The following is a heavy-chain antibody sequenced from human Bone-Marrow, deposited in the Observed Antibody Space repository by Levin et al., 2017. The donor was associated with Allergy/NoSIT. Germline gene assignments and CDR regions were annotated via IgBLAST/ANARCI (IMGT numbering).Heavy chain of an antibody. J-gene: IGHJ4*02. V-gene: IGHV4-59*01. CDR3: ARGEYCSGGSCHFDY. Sequence: SETLSLTCTVSGGSISSYYWSWIRQPPGKGLEWIGYIYYSGSTNYNPSLKSRVTISVDTSKNQFSLKLSSVTAADTAVYYCARGEYCSGGSCHFDYWGQGTLVTVSS. CDR1: GGSISSYY. CDR2: IYYSGST. D-gene: IGHD2-15*01.